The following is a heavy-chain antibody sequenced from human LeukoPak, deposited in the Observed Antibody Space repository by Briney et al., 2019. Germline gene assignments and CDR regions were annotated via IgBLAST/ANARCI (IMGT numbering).Heavy chain of an antibody. V-gene: IGHV4-38-2*02. CDR3: ARDGASYYYYYMDV. D-gene: IGHD4/OR15-4a*01. Sequence: KPSETLSLTCAVFGYSISSGYYWGWIRQPPGKGLEWIGSIYHSGSTYYNPSLKSRVTISVDTSKNQFSLKLSSVTAADTAVYYCARDGASYYYYYMDVWGKGTTVTVSS. CDR1: GYSISSGYY. CDR2: IYHSGST. J-gene: IGHJ6*03.